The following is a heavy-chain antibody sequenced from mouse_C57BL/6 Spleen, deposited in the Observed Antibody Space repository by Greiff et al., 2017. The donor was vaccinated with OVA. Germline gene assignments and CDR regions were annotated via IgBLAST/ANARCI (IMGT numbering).Heavy chain of an antibody. Sequence: EVKVVESGGGLVQPGGSLSLSCAASGFTFTDYYMSWVRQPPGKALEWLGFLRNKANGYTTEYSASVKGRFTISRDNSQSILYLQMNALRAEDSATYYCARWLYYAMDYWGQGTSVTVSS. V-gene: IGHV7-3*01. J-gene: IGHJ4*01. CDR1: GFTFTDYY. CDR2: LRNKANGYTT. CDR3: ARWLYYAMDY.